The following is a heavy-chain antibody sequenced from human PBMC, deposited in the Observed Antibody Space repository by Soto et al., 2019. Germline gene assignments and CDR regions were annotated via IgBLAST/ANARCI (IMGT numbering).Heavy chain of an antibody. V-gene: IGHV2-26*01. CDR2: IFSNDEK. Sequence: QVTLKESGPVLVNPTETLTLTCTVSGFSLSNARMGVSWIRQPPGKALEWLVHIFSNDEKSYSKSLKSRLTISKDTSKRQVVLTMTNRDPVDTSTYSCARRGYSSGLGNCDYWGQGTLVTVSS. J-gene: IGHJ4*02. D-gene: IGHD6-19*01. CDR3: ARRGYSSGLGNCDY. CDR1: GFSLSNARMG.